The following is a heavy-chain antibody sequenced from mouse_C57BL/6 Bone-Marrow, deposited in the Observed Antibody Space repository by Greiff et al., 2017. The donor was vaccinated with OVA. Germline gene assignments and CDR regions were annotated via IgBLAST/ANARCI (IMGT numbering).Heavy chain of an antibody. Sequence: QVHVKQSGAELARPGASVKLSCKASGYTFTSYGISWVKQRTGQGLEWIGEIYPRSGNTYYNEKFKGKATLTADKSSSTAYMELRSLTSEDSAVYFCEGFPMVKDYWGQGTTLTVSS. J-gene: IGHJ2*01. CDR3: EGFPMVKDY. D-gene: IGHD2-2*01. CDR1: GYTFTSYG. CDR2: IYPRSGNT. V-gene: IGHV1-81*01.